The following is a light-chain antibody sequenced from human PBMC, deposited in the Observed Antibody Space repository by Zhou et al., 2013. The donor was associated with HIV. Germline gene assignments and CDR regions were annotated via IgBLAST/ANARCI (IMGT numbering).Light chain of an antibody. J-gene: IGKJ1*01. CDR1: QDISNY. V-gene: IGKV1-39*01. CDR2: KAS. Sequence: DIQMTQSPSSLSASIGDRVTITCRAVQDISNYLAWYQQKPGKVPKLLIYKASSLESGVPSRFSGSGSGTEFTLTISNLQPEDFATYYCQQSYSTWTFGQGTKVEIK. CDR3: QQSYSTWT.